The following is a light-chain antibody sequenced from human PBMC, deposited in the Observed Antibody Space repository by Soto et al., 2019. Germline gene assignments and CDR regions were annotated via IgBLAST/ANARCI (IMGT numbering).Light chain of an antibody. V-gene: IGKV1-12*01. Sequence: DIQLTQSPSSASASVGDRVTITCRASQDISGRLIWYQQKPGKAPRLLIFGASSLQSGVPSRFSGRGSGTEFTLTIASLQPEDFATYFCQQAKSFPLAFGGGTKLEMK. CDR2: GAS. CDR1: QDISGR. J-gene: IGKJ4*01. CDR3: QQAKSFPLA.